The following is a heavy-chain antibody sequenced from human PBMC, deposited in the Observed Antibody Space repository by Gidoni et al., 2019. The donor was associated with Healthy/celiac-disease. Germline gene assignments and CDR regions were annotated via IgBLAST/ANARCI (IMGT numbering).Heavy chain of an antibody. CDR3: AKGGVVTTVFNY. V-gene: IGHV3-30*18. D-gene: IGHD4-17*01. CDR1: GFTLSSYG. Sequence: QVQLVESGGGVVQPGRSLRLSCAASGFTLSSYGMHWVRQAPGKGLEWVAVISYDGSNKYYADSVKGRFTISRDNSKNTLYLQMNSRRAEDTAVYYCAKGGVVTTVFNYWGQGTLVTVSS. CDR2: ISYDGSNK. J-gene: IGHJ4*02.